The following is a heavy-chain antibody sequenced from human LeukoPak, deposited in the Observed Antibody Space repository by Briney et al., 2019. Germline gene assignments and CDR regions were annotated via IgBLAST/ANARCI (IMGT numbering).Heavy chain of an antibody. Sequence: ASVKASCKVSGGIFSNSAISWVRHDPGQGLEYMGGIIPMFGTTNYARRFQGRLTITADESTSTTYMELSSLRSEDTAVYYCARDLADIVVDPPAMPYYFDYWGQGTVVTVSS. J-gene: IGHJ4*02. V-gene: IGHV1-69*13. CDR1: GGIFSNSA. CDR3: ARDLADIVVDPPAMPYYFDY. D-gene: IGHD2-2*01. CDR2: IIPMFGTT.